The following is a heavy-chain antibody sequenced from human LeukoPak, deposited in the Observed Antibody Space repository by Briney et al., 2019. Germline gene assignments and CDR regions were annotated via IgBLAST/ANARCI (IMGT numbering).Heavy chain of an antibody. CDR3: ARDELDYGDYDFDY. Sequence: SETLSHTCTVSGGSISSSSYYWGWIRQPPGKGLEWIGSIYYSGSTYYNPSLKSRVTISVDTSKNQFSLKLSSVTAADTAVYYCARDELDYGDYDFDYWGQGTLVTVSS. J-gene: IGHJ4*02. D-gene: IGHD4-17*01. CDR1: GGSISSSSYY. CDR2: IYYSGST. V-gene: IGHV4-39*07.